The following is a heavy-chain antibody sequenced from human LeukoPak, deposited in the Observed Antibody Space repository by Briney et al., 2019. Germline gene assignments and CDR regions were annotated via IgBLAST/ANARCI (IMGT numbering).Heavy chain of an antibody. J-gene: IGHJ5*02. CDR3: ARGWSSSHNWFDP. Sequence: SETLSLTCGVSGGSISNTNWWTWVRQPPGKGLEWIGEVNLQGSTNYNPSLKSRDTMLVDTSRNQFSLILSFVTAADTAVYYCARGWSSSHNWFDPWGQGTLVTVSS. CDR1: GGSISNTNW. D-gene: IGHD6-13*01. CDR2: VNLQGST. V-gene: IGHV4-4*02.